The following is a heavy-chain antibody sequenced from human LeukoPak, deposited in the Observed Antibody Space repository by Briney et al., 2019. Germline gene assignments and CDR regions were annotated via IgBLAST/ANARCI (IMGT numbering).Heavy chain of an antibody. CDR1: GFTFSTYA. CDR2: ISGSGDGA. V-gene: IGHV3-23*01. D-gene: IGHD2-21*01. CDR3: AKGYIQLWWFDY. J-gene: IGHJ4*02. Sequence: GGSLRLSCAASGFTFSTYAMSWVRQAPGKGLQWVSLISGSGDGAHYADSVKGRFTISRDNSKNTVYLQMTNLRAEDTAVYYCAKGYIQLWWFDYWGQGTLVTFSS.